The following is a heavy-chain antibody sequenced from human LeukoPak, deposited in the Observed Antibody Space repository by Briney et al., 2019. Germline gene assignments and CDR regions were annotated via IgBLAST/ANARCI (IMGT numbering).Heavy chain of an antibody. CDR2: IYLSEST. D-gene: IGHD4-23*01. J-gene: IGHJ3*02. V-gene: IGHV4-59*01. CDR1: GGSISSYY. CDR3: ARVSLTVAATFDAFDI. Sequence: PSETLSLTCTVSGGSISSYYWSWIRQPPGKGLEWIGYIYLSESTDYNPSLKSRATISDDPSKNQFSLKITSVTDADTAVYYCARVSLTVAATFDAFDIWGQGTMVTVSS.